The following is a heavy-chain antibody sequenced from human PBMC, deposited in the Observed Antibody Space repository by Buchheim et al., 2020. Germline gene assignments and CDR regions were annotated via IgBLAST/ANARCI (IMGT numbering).Heavy chain of an antibody. D-gene: IGHD3-22*01. CDR1: GGSFSGYY. CDR3: ARSNDYDSNGNDY. CDR2: INHSGST. J-gene: IGHJ4*02. V-gene: IGHV4-34*01. Sequence: QVQLQQWGAGLLKPSETLSLTCAVYGGSFSGYYWSWIRQPPGKGLEWIGEINHSGSTNYNPSLKSRVTISVDTSKNQFSLKLSSVTAADTAVYYCARSNDYDSNGNDYWGQGTL.